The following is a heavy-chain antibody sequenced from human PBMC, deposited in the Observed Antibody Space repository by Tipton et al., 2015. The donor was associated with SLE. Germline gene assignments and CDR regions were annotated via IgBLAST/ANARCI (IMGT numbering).Heavy chain of an antibody. Sequence: QLVQSGAEVKKPGASVKISCKASGYTFTGYNIHWVRQAPGQGLEWMGWINVGNGRTEYSQKFQGRVTITSDTPASTLYMEMSRLRSDDTAVYYCARSDSNGYYYVVDYWGQGTLVTVSS. V-gene: IGHV1-3*01. J-gene: IGHJ4*02. CDR3: ARSDSNGYYYVVDY. CDR2: INVGNGRT. D-gene: IGHD3-22*01. CDR1: GYTFTGYN.